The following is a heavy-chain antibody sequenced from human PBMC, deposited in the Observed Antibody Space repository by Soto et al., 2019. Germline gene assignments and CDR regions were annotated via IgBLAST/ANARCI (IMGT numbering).Heavy chain of an antibody. J-gene: IGHJ4*01. D-gene: IGHD6-19*01. V-gene: IGHV1-3*01. CDR1: GYMFTKSA. Sequence: AAVKVSCKASGYMFTKSAMHWVRQAPGQRLEWMGWISGDSGNTKYSPKLQDRVTITRDTSASTAYMELSSLRSEDTALYYCARDGVAAGNINFDYWGQGTLVTVSS. CDR2: ISGDSGNT. CDR3: ARDGVAAGNINFDY.